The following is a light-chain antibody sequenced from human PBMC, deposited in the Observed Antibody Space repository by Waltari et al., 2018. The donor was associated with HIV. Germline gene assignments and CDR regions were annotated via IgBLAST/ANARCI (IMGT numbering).Light chain of an antibody. V-gene: IGLV3-25*03. CDR3: QSADSTGSYPDV. CDR1: ALPKQY. CDR2: NDN. Sequence: SYELTQPPSVSVSPGQTARITCSGDALPKQYAYWYQQKPGQAPLLVISNDNKRPSGSPQRFSGSSSGTTVTLTISGVHTEDEADYYCQSADSTGSYPDVFGAGTKVTVL. J-gene: IGLJ1*01.